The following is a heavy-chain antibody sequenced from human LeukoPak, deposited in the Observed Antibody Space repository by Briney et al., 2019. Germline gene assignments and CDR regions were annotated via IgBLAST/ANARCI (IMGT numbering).Heavy chain of an antibody. Sequence: SETLSLTCAVYGGSFSGYYWSWIRQVPGKGLEWIGEINQSGRTNYNPSLKSRVTISVDTSKNQFSLNLNSVTAADTAVYYCARDLYYYDSRRDAFDIWGQGTMVTVSS. D-gene: IGHD3-22*01. CDR2: INQSGRT. CDR3: ARDLYYYDSRRDAFDI. J-gene: IGHJ3*02. V-gene: IGHV4-34*01. CDR1: GGSFSGYY.